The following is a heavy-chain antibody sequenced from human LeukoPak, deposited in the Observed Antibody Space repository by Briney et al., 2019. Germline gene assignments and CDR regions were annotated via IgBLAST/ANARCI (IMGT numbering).Heavy chain of an antibody. CDR2: IKEDGSKR. Sequence: GGSLRLSCAASGFTFDIYWMTWVRQAPGKGLEWVANIKEDGSKRYCVDSVEGRFTISRDNAKNSLYLQMNSLRAEDTAIYYCARDDFYDSSGYWVRAFDIWGQGTMVTVSS. CDR3: ARDDFYDSSGYWVRAFDI. V-gene: IGHV3-7*01. J-gene: IGHJ3*02. CDR1: GFTFDIYW. D-gene: IGHD3-22*01.